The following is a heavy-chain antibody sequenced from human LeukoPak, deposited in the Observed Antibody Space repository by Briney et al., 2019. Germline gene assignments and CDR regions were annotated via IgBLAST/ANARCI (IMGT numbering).Heavy chain of an antibody. CDR1: GFNFSNYW. D-gene: IGHD5-18*01. CDR2: IKSDGSTT. CDR3: ARDWGYSYGLDY. V-gene: IGHV3-74*01. J-gene: IGHJ4*02. Sequence: GGSLRLSCAASGFNFSNYWMHWVRQAPGKGLVWVSRIKSDGSTTAYADSVKGRFTISRDNTKNTLYLQMNSLRAEDTAVYHCARDWGYSYGLDYWGQGTLVTVSS.